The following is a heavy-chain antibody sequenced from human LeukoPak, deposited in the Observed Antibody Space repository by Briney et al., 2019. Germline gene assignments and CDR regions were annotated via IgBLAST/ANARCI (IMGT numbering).Heavy chain of an antibody. CDR3: ARWYYYGSGSYFVSPGGDSYFDH. CDR1: GGSISSGDYY. V-gene: IGHV4-30-4*08. Sequence: PSQTLSLSCTVSGGSISSGDYYWSWIRQPPGKGLEWIGYIYYSGSTYYNPSLKRRVTISVDTSKNQFSLKRSSVTAADTAVYYYARWYYYGSGSYFVSPGGDSYFDHWGQGTLVTVSS. CDR2: IYYSGST. J-gene: IGHJ4*02. D-gene: IGHD3-10*01.